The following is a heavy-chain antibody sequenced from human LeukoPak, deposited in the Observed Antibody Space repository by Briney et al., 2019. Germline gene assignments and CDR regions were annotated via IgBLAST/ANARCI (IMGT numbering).Heavy chain of an antibody. Sequence: SETLSLTCTVSGGSIRTNYWSWIRQPPGKGLEWIGYAHSSGHTRSSTSLKSRVTISIDMSNHHVSLRLTSVTAADTALYYCARDSYDYDSHFEDVFDSWGQGTMVTVSS. V-gene: IGHV4-59*01. CDR2: AHSSGHT. J-gene: IGHJ3*01. D-gene: IGHD3-22*01. CDR3: ARDSYDYDSHFEDVFDS. CDR1: GGSIRTNY.